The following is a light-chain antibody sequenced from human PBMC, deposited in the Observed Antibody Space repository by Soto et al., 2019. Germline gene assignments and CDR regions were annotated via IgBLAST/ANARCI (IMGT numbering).Light chain of an antibody. CDR2: KVS. CDR1: SSDIGGYNY. J-gene: IGLJ1*01. Sequence: QSALTQPASVSGSPGQSITISCTGTSSDIGGYNYVSWYQQHPGKAPKLMIYKVSNRPSGVSNRFSGSKSGNTASLTISGLQAEDEADYYCTSYTSSSTNYVFGTGTKLTVL. V-gene: IGLV2-14*01. CDR3: TSYTSSSTNYV.